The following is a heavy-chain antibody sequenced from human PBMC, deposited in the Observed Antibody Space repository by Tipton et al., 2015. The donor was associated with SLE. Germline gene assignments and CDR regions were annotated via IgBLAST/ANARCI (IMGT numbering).Heavy chain of an antibody. CDR2: IYPGDSDA. J-gene: IGHJ3*02. CDR3: ARRGSSTQSFGMIIVGAFEI. Sequence: QSGAEVQKPGESLRISCKGSGCSFTTYWIGWVRQMPGKGLEWMGIIYPGDSDARYSPSFQGQVTISADKSISTAYLQWSSLKASDTAIYYCARRGSSTQSFGMIIVGAFEIWGQGTMVTVAS. D-gene: IGHD3-3*01. V-gene: IGHV5-51*03. CDR1: GCSFTTYW.